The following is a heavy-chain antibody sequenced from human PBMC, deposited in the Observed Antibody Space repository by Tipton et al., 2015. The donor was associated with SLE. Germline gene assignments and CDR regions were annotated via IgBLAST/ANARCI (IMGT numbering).Heavy chain of an antibody. CDR1: GFTFDDYA. Sequence: RSLRLSCAASGFTFDDYAMHWVRQAPGKGLEWVSGISWNSGSIGYADSVKGRFAISRDNAKNSLYLQMNSLRAEDMALYYCTTERVGITMVRGPEDWGQGTLVTVSS. J-gene: IGHJ4*02. V-gene: IGHV3-9*03. CDR3: TTERVGITMVRGPED. D-gene: IGHD3-10*01. CDR2: ISWNSGSI.